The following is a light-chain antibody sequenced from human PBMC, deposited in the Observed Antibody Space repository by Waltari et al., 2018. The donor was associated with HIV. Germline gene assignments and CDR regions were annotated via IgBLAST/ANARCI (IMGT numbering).Light chain of an antibody. CDR1: SSDVGHYNL. V-gene: IGLV2-14*01. CDR3: CSYTTSDTWV. Sequence: QSALTQPASVSGSPGQSITISCAGTSSDVGHYNLVSWYQQHPGKAPKLIVCEVTNRPSGLSSRFSGSKSDNTASLTISGLQAEDEADYYCCSYTTSDTWVFGGGTKLTVL. J-gene: IGLJ3*02. CDR2: EVT.